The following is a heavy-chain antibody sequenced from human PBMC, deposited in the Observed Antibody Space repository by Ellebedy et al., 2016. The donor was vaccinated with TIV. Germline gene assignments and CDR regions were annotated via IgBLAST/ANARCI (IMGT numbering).Heavy chain of an antibody. V-gene: IGHV1-69*06. Sequence: SVKVSCXASGGTFSSYAVNWVRQAPGQGLEWMALIIPMFGTAYSAQNLQGRVTLTADRSTGTAYMELRSLKSADTAVYYCARGEQDTAMGYYFDYWGQGSLVTVSS. CDR3: ARGEQDTAMGYYFDY. CDR2: IIPMFGTA. CDR1: GGTFSSYA. J-gene: IGHJ4*02. D-gene: IGHD5-18*01.